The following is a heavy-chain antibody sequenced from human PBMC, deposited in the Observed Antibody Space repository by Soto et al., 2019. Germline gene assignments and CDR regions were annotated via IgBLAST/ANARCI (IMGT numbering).Heavy chain of an antibody. CDR1: RGTFSSYA. J-gene: IGHJ5*02. CDR2: IIPIFGTA. Sequence: ASVKVSCKASRGTFSSYAMRWVRQAPGQGLEWMGGIIPIFGTANYAQKFQGRVTITADESTSTAYMELSSLRSEDTAVYYCEREGTYYDILTGYSFGESWFDPWGQGTLVTVSS. CDR3: EREGTYYDILTGYSFGESWFDP. D-gene: IGHD3-9*01. V-gene: IGHV1-69*13.